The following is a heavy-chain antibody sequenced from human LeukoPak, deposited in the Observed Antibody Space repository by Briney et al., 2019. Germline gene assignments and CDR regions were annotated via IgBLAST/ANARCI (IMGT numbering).Heavy chain of an antibody. D-gene: IGHD5-24*01. Sequence: PGGSLRLSCEASGFAFSNCGFRWVRQAPGKGLEWVAVIWYDGTHKYYADSVKGRFTISRDNSKNTVYLQMNSLTAEDTAVYYCAKDRGDGYKGFDYWGQGTLVTVSS. V-gene: IGHV3-33*06. CDR2: IWYDGTHK. J-gene: IGHJ4*02. CDR3: AKDRGDGYKGFDY. CDR1: GFAFSNCG.